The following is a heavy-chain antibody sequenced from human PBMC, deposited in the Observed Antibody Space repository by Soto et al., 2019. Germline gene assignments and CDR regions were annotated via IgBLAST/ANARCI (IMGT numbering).Heavy chain of an antibody. V-gene: IGHV3-48*02. Sequence: PGASLRLSCAACGFIFNNYSMNWVRQAPGKGLEWVSFTSGRGTTTYYADSVKGRFTVSRDNAKNSLSLEVNSLRDEDTAVYYCARLGYCSSATCKYYFYYYGMDDWGQGTTVTVSS. J-gene: IGHJ6*02. CDR3: ARLGYCSSATCKYYFYYYGMDD. CDR2: TSGRGTTT. D-gene: IGHD2-2*01. CDR1: GFIFNNYS.